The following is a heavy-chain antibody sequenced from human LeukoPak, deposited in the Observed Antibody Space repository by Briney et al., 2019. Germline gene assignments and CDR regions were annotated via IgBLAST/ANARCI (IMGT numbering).Heavy chain of an antibody. V-gene: IGHV3-30*04. CDR1: GFTFRSYA. Sequence: GRSLRLSCAASGFTFRSYAMHWVRQAPGKGLEWVAVISYDGSNQYYADSVKGRFTISRDNSNNTLFLQMNSLGAEDTAVYYCARSPRYSSSWYYFDFWGHGTLVTVSS. J-gene: IGHJ4*01. CDR3: ARSPRYSSSWYYFDF. D-gene: IGHD6-13*01. CDR2: ISYDGSNQ.